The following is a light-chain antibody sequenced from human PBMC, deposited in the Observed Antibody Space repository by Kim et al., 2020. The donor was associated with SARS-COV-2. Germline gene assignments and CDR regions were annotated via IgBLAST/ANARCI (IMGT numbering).Light chain of an antibody. J-gene: IGLJ2*01. CDR3: QAWDSSTVV. CDR2: QDS. CDR1: KLGDKY. Sequence: VSQGRTASITCSGDKLGDKYACWYQQKPGQSPVLVIYQDSKRPSGIPERFSGSNSGNTATLTISGTQAMDEADYYCQAWDSSTVVFGGGTQLTVL. V-gene: IGLV3-1*01.